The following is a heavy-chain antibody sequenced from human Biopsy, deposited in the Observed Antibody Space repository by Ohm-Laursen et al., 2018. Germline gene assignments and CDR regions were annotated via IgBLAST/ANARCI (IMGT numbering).Heavy chain of an antibody. D-gene: IGHD6-19*01. Sequence: SLRLSCAAPGFTFSSYAMTWVRQAPGKGLEWVSVINTSGGSTHYAVSVKGRFTISRDNSKNTLYLQMNSLRAEDTAVYYCARSGWPENDAFDIWGQGTMVTVSS. V-gene: IGHV3-23*01. CDR2: INTSGGST. CDR1: GFTFSSYA. J-gene: IGHJ3*02. CDR3: ARSGWPENDAFDI.